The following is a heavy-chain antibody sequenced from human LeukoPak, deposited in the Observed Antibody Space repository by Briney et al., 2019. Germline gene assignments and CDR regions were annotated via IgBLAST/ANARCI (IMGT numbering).Heavy chain of an antibody. Sequence: SETLSLTCPVSGGSISNYYYWTWIRQPPGKGLELIGYVYYTGSTNFNPSLKSRVTMPLDTSRNQFSLKLTSLTAADTAVYYCARGAMATTPFFDYWGQGTLVTVSS. V-gene: IGHV4-59*01. CDR3: ARGAMATTPFFDY. D-gene: IGHD5-24*01. CDR1: GGSISNYY. J-gene: IGHJ4*02. CDR2: VYYTGST.